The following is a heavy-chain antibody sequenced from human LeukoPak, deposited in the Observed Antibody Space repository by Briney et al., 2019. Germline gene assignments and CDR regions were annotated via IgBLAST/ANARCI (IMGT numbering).Heavy chain of an antibody. CDR1: GYSFTSYW. J-gene: IGHJ4*02. CDR2: IYPGDSDT. Sequence: GESLKISCKGSGYSFTSYWIGWVRQRPGKGLEWMGIIYPGDSDTRYSPSLQGQVTISADKSISTAYLQWSSLKASDTAMCYCARRRGYSHAYTPLFDYWGQGTLVTVSS. V-gene: IGHV5-51*01. CDR3: ARRRGYSHAYTPLFDY. D-gene: IGHD5-18*01.